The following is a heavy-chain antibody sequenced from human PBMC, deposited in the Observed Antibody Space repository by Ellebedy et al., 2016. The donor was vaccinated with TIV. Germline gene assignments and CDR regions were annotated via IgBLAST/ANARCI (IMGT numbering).Heavy chain of an antibody. CDR1: GFSVSNNY. Sequence: GESLKISCTASGFSVSNNYMAWVRQAPGKGLEWVLVIHSDGTTNYADSVKGRFTISRDNSENTLHLQMDSLRVEDTAVYYCARDTHSYVRFDYWGQGTLVTVSS. V-gene: IGHV3-53*01. CDR2: IHSDGTT. J-gene: IGHJ4*02. D-gene: IGHD5-18*01. CDR3: ARDTHSYVRFDY.